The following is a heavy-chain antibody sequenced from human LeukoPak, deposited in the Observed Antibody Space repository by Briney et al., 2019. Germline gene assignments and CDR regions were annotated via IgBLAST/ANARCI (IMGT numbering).Heavy chain of an antibody. CDR2: IYYSGST. D-gene: IGHD1-1*01. Sequence: SETLSLTCTVSGASISGSGYYWGWIRQPPGKGLEWIGSIYYSGSTYYNPSLKSRVTISVDTSKNQFSLKLSSVTAADTAVYYCARLPKLERLFGHYYYYMDVWGKGTTVTVSS. J-gene: IGHJ6*03. V-gene: IGHV4-39*07. CDR3: ARLPKLERLFGHYYYYMDV. CDR1: GASISGSGYY.